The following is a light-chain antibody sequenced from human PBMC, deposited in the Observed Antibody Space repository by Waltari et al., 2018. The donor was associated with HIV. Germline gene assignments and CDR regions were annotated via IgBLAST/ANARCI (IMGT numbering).Light chain of an antibody. CDR3: QQRSSWPLLT. CDR2: DAS. CDR1: QSVRNY. Sequence: EFVLTQSPATLSLSPGESSTLSCRASQSVRNYLAWYQQRPGQSPRLLSYDASNRATGIPARFSGSGSGTDFTLTISSLEPEDFAVYYCQQRSSWPLLTFGGGTKVEMK. J-gene: IGKJ4*01. V-gene: IGKV3-11*01.